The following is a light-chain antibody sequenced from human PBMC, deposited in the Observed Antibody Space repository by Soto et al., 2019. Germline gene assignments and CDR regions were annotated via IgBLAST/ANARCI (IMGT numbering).Light chain of an antibody. J-gene: IGKJ1*01. CDR1: QSMSNW. CDR3: QQYTTYSWT. Sequence: IQMTQSPPTLSASVGDRVTITCRASQSMSNWLAWYQQKPGKAPKLLIYDASHLENGVPSRFSGSGSGTEFTLTISSLQPDDFATYYCQQYTTYSWTFGQGTKVDI. CDR2: DAS. V-gene: IGKV1-5*01.